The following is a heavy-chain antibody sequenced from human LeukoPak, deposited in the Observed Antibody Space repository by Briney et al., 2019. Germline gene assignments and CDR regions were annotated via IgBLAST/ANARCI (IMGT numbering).Heavy chain of an antibody. CDR1: GSTFSSYS. Sequence: GGSLRLSCAASGSTFSSYSMNWVRRAPGKGLEWVSYISSSSSYKFYADSVKGRFTISRDNAKNSLYLQMNTLRAEDTAIYYCARGLSGSGWSYFDHWGQGTLVTVSS. D-gene: IGHD6-19*01. CDR2: ISSSSSYK. CDR3: ARGLSGSGWSYFDH. V-gene: IGHV3-21*01. J-gene: IGHJ4*02.